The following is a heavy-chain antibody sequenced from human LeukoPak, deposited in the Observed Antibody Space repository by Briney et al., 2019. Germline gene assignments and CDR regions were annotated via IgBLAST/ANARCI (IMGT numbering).Heavy chain of an antibody. Sequence: PGGSLRLSCAASGFTFSSYAMSWVRQAPGRGLEWVSSASGSGTGTYYADSVKGHFTISRDNSKNTLYLQMNSLRAEDTAVYYCAAQWLVLRVFDYWGQGTLVTVSS. CDR2: ASGSGTGT. J-gene: IGHJ4*02. V-gene: IGHV3-23*01. D-gene: IGHD6-19*01. CDR1: GFTFSSYA. CDR3: AAQWLVLRVFDY.